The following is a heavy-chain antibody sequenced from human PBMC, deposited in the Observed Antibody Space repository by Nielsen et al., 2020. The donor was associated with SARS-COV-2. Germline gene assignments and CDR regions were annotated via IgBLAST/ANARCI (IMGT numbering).Heavy chain of an antibody. J-gene: IGHJ4*02. CDR3: ARDQQGDGYFDY. V-gene: IGHV1-69*13. CDR2: IIPIFGTA. Sequence: SVKVSCKASGGTFSSYAISWVRQAPGQGLEWMGGIIPIFGTANYAQKFQGRVTITADESTSTAYMELSSLRSEDTAVYYFARDQQGDGYFDYWGQGTLVTVSS. CDR1: GGTFSSYA. D-gene: IGHD3-10*01.